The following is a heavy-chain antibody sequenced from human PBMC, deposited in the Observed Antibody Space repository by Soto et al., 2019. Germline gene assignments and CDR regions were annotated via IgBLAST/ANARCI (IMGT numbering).Heavy chain of an antibody. Sequence: ASVKVSCKASGYTFSSFDINWVRQATGQGLEWMGWMNPNSGHTGYAQKFQGRVTMTRDTSISTAYMELSSLRYEDTAVYYCTRGRNSGDGYNGGGYWGQGTLVTVSS. CDR3: TRGRNSGDGYNGGGY. CDR2: MNPNSGHT. CDR1: GYTFSSFD. J-gene: IGHJ4*02. D-gene: IGHD1-1*01. V-gene: IGHV1-8*01.